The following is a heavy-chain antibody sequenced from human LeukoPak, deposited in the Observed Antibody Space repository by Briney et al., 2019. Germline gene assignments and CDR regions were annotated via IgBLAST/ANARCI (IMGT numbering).Heavy chain of an antibody. CDR3: AKYSSRWFSYPDY. CDR2: ISGSGGST. CDR1: GFTFSSYA. Sequence: GGSLRLSCAASGFTFSSYAMRWVRQAPGKGLEWVSTISGSGGSTYYADSVKGRFTISRDNSKNTLYLQMNSLRAEDTAVYYCAKYSSRWFSYPDYWGQGTLVTVSS. V-gene: IGHV3-23*01. J-gene: IGHJ4*02. D-gene: IGHD6-13*01.